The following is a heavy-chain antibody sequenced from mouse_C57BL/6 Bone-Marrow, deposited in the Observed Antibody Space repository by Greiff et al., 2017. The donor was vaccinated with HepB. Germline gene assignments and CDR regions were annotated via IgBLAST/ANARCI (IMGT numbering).Heavy chain of an antibody. J-gene: IGHJ1*03. CDR3: ARSGYYGSSYSYWYFDV. CDR2: IDPANGNT. Sequence: VQLKQSVAELVRPGASVKLSCTASGFNIKNTYMHWVKQRPEQGLEWIGRIDPANGNTKYAPKFQGKATITADTSSNTAYLQLSSLTSEDTAIYYCARSGYYGSSYSYWYFDVWGTGTTVTVSS. D-gene: IGHD1-1*01. V-gene: IGHV14-3*01. CDR1: GFNIKNTY.